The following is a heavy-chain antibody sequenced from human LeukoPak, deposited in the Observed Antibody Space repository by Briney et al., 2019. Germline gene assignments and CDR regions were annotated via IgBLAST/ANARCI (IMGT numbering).Heavy chain of an antibody. CDR3: AKGSSANFRSPFDN. J-gene: IGHJ4*02. CDR2: ISGSGAGT. Sequence: PGGSLRLSCVASGFTFSDYAMNWLRQAPGSGPEWVSSISGSGAGTYYADSVEGRFTISRDNSRNTLYLQMNSLRADDTAMYYCAKGSSANFRSPFDNWGQGTLVSVSS. V-gene: IGHV3-23*01. CDR1: GFTFSDYA. D-gene: IGHD2/OR15-2a*01.